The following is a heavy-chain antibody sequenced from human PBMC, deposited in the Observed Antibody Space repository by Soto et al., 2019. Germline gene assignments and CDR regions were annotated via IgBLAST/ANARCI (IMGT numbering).Heavy chain of an antibody. CDR3: ATSSDWSPLLDY. CDR2: INNGGGT. Sequence: ASVKVSCKXSQYTFTNFYLHWVRQAPGQRPEWMGWINNGGGTICAQKFQGRLTMTRDTSITTAYMELSRLSSDDTAFYYCATSSDWSPLLDYWGQGTLVTVST. CDR1: QYTFTNFY. J-gene: IGHJ4*02. D-gene: IGHD6-19*01. V-gene: IGHV1-2*02.